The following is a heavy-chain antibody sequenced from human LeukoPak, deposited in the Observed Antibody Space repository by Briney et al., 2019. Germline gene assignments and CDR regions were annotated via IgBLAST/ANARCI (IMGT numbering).Heavy chain of an antibody. J-gene: IGHJ4*02. CDR2: ISSVTSTI. D-gene: IGHD3-3*01. CDR1: GFTFSTYA. V-gene: IGHV3-48*04. CDR3: AKDLGLITIFGVAHDY. Sequence: PGGSLRLSCAASGFTFSTYALNWVRQAPGRGLEWVSYISSVTSTIYYADSVKGRFTISRDNAKNSLYLQMNSLRAEDTAVYYCAKDLGLITIFGVAHDYWGQGTLVTVSS.